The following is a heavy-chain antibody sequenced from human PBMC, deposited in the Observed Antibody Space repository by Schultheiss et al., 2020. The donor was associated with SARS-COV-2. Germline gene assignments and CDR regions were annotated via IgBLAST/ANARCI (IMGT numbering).Heavy chain of an antibody. J-gene: IGHJ4*02. D-gene: IGHD2-2*01. CDR3: ARVKMLVPAAIPYFDY. CDR2: IYTSGST. V-gene: IGHV4-4*07. CDR1: GGSISSYY. Sequence: SETLSLTCTVSGGSISSYYWSWIRQPAGKGLEWIGRIYTSGSTNYNPSLKSRVTMSVDTSKNQFSLKLSSVTAADTAVYYCARVKMLVPAAIPYFDYWGQGTLVTVSS.